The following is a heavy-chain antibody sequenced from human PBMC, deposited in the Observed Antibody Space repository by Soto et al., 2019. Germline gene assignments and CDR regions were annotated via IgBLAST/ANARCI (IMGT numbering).Heavy chain of an antibody. J-gene: IGHJ5*02. Sequence: QVQLVQSGAEVKKPGASVKVSCKASGYTFTSYGISWVRQAPGQGLEWMGWSSGYNGNTNYAQKLQDEVTMTTNPSTSTAYKTLSSRRSDDTAVYYCAGDKGAYCGGDCYSTWFDPWGQGTLVTVSS. CDR3: AGDKGAYCGGDCYSTWFDP. V-gene: IGHV1-18*01. CDR1: GYTFTSYG. CDR2: SSGYNGNT. D-gene: IGHD2-21*02.